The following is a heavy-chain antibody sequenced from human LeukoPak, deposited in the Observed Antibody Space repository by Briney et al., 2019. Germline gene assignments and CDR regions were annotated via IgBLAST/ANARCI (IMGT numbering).Heavy chain of an antibody. CDR1: GGTFSSYA. D-gene: IGHD6-19*01. CDR3: ASASQYSSGWYYY. Sequence: ASVKVSCKASGGTFSSYAISWVRQAPGQGLEWMGRIIPILGIANYAQKFRGRVTITADKSTSTAYMELSSLRSEDTAVYYCASASQYSSGWYYYWGQGTLVTVSS. V-gene: IGHV1-69*04. J-gene: IGHJ4*02. CDR2: IIPILGIA.